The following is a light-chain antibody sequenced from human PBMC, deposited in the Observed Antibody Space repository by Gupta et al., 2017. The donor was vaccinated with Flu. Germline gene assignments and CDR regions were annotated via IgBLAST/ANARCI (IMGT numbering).Light chain of an antibody. V-gene: IGKV3-15*01. CDR3: QQYNNWPPGT. J-gene: IGKJ5*01. CDR1: QTISNN. CDR2: GPS. Sequence: MTQSPATLSVSPGERVTLSCRASQTISNNLAWYQHKPGQAPRLLIYGPSARATGVPARFSGSGSGTEFTLTISILQSEDFAVYYCQQYNNWPPGTFGQGTRLEIK.